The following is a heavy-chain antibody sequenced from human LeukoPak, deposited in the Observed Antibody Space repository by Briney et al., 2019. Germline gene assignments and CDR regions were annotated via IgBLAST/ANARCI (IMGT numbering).Heavy chain of an antibody. Sequence: GGSLRLSCAASGFTFSSYSMNWVRQAPGKGLEWVSSISSSSSYIYYADSVKGRFTSSRDNAKNSLYLQMNSLRAEDTAVYYCARDGAAKSLPFFDYWGQGTLVTVSS. D-gene: IGHD6-13*01. CDR2: ISSSSSYI. CDR3: ARDGAAKSLPFFDY. J-gene: IGHJ4*02. CDR1: GFTFSSYS. V-gene: IGHV3-21*01.